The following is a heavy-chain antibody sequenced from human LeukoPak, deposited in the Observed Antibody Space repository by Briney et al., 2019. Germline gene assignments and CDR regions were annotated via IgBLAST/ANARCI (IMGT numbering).Heavy chain of an antibody. J-gene: IGHJ4*02. CDR3: ARDQEGFDY. Sequence: ASVKVSCKASGYTFTSNYIHWVRQAPGQGLEWLGMIYPRDGSTSYAQKFQGRVTVTRDTSTSTVHMELSGLRSEDTAVYYCARDQEGFDYWGQGTLVTVSS. V-gene: IGHV1-46*01. CDR2: IYPRDGST. CDR1: GYTFTSNY.